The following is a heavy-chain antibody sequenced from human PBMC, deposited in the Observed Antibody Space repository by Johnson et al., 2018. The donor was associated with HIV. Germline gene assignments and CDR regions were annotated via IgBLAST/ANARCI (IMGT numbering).Heavy chain of an antibody. D-gene: IGHD3-10*01. Sequence: VQLVESRGNLVQIGGSLRLSCAASGFTFDDYGMNWVRQAPGKGLEWVTGINWNGGSTGYADSVKGRFTISRDNAKNSLHLQMNSLRDEDTAMYYCARQSATGGPFDIWGQGTVVTVSS. J-gene: IGHJ3*02. CDR3: ARQSATGGPFDI. V-gene: IGHV3-20*04. CDR1: GFTFDDYG. CDR2: INWNGGST.